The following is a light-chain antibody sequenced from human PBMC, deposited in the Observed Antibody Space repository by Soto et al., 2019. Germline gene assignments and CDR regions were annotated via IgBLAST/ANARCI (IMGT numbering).Light chain of an antibody. V-gene: IGLV1-40*01. J-gene: IGLJ2*01. CDR3: QSYDSSLRV. Sequence: QSVLPQPPSVSGAPGPRVTISCTGSSSNIGAGYDVHWYQQLPGTAPKLLIYGNSNRPSGVPDRFSGSKSGTSASLAITGLQAEDEADYYCQSYDSSLRVFGGGTKLTVL. CDR1: SSNIGAGYD. CDR2: GNS.